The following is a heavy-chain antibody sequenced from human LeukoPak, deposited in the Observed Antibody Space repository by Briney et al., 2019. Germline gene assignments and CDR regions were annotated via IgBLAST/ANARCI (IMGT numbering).Heavy chain of an antibody. J-gene: IGHJ4*02. D-gene: IGHD2-15*01. CDR3: AKVKLGYCSGGSCYADY. CDR1: GFTFINYA. Sequence: PGGSLRLSCAASGFTFINYAMSWVRQAPGKGLEWVSAMSASGGSTYYADSVKGRFTISRDNSKNTLYLQMNSLRAEDTAVYYCAKVKLGYCSGGSCYADYWGQGTLVTVSS. V-gene: IGHV3-23*01. CDR2: MSASGGST.